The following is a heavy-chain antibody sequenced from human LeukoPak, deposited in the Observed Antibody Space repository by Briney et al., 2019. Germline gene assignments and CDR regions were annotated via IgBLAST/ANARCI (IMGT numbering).Heavy chain of an antibody. CDR2: ISSSSSYI. J-gene: IGHJ5*02. Sequence: GGSLRLSCAASGFTFSSYSMNWVRQAPGKGLEWVSSISSSSSYIYHADSVKGRFTISRDNSKNTLYLQMNSLRAEDTAVYYCAREGGYCSSTSCYNNWFDPWGQGTLVTVSS. CDR3: AREGGYCSSTSCYNNWFDP. V-gene: IGHV3-21*01. CDR1: GFTFSSYS. D-gene: IGHD2-2*01.